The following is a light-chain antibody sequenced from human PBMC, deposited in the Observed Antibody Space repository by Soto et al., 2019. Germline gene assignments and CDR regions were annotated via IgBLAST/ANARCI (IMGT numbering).Light chain of an antibody. CDR1: QSVSSNY. J-gene: IGKJ1*01. CDR2: GAS. CDR3: QQYGSLSWT. Sequence: EVVMTQSPAILSVSPGERATLSCRASQSVSSNYLAWYQQKPCQAPRILIYGASTRDTGVPDRFSGSGSGTDFTLTISRLEPEDFAVYHCQQYGSLSWTFGQGTKVDIK. V-gene: IGKV3-20*01.